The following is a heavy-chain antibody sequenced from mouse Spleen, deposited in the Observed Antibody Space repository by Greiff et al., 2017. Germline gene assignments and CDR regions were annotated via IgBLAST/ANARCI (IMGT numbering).Heavy chain of an antibody. CDR2: IWSGGST. CDR3: ARKDYDYDALDY. D-gene: IGHD2-4*01. J-gene: IGHJ2*01. Sequence: VHLVESGPGLVQPSQSLSITCTVSGFSLTSYGVHWVRQSPGKGLEWLGVIWSGGSTDYNAAFISRLSISKDNSKSQVFFKMNSLQANDTAIYYCARKDYDYDALDYWGQGTTLTVSS. V-gene: IGHV2-2*02. CDR1: GFSLTSYG.